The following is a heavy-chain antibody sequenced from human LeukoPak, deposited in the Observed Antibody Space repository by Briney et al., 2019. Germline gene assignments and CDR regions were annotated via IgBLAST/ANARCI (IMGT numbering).Heavy chain of an antibody. CDR1: GGSVSSGSYY. CDR3: ARAYDFWSGYHFDY. V-gene: IGHV4-61*01. D-gene: IGHD3-3*01. J-gene: IGHJ4*02. CDR2: IYYSGST. Sequence: PSETLSLTCTVSGGSVSSGSYYWSWIRQPPGKGLDWIGYIYYSGSTNYNPSLKSRVTISVDTSKNQFSLKLSSVTAADTAVYYCARAYDFWSGYHFDYWGQGALVTVSS.